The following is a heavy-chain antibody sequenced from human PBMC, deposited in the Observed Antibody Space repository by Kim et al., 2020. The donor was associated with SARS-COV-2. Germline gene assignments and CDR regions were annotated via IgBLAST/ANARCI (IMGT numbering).Heavy chain of an antibody. CDR1: GYTFTSYY. V-gene: IGHV1-46*01. Sequence: ASVKVSCKASGYTFTSYYMHWVRQAPGQGLEWMGIINPSGGSTSYAQKFQGRVTMTRDTSTSTVYMELSSLRSEDTAVYYCARVHIEDYDMLSGYYNQDGMDVMSIEDWGQGTPVTVSS. CDR3: ARVHIEDYDMLSGYYNQDGMDVMSIED. CDR2: INPSGGST. D-gene: IGHD3-9*01. J-gene: IGHJ4*03.